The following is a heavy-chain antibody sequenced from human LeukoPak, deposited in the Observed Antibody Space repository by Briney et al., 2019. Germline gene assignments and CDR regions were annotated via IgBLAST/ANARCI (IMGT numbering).Heavy chain of an antibody. CDR2: ISSSGSTI. D-gene: IGHD1-1*01. V-gene: IGHV3-48*03. CDR1: RFTLSSYE. J-gene: IGHJ4*02. Sequence: PGGSLRLSCAASRFTLSSYEMNWVRQAPGKGREGVSYISSSGSTIYYPDSVKGRFTISRDNAKNSLYLQMNSLRAEDTAVYYCARGSTTGTFAYWGQGTLVTVSS. CDR3: ARGSTTGTFAY.